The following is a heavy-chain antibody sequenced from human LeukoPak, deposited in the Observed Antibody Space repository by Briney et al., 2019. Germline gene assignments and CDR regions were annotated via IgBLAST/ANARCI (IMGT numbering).Heavy chain of an antibody. J-gene: IGHJ4*02. Sequence: PAETLSLTCAVYGGSFSGYYWRWIRQPPGKGREWLGEINHSGSTNYNPSLKSRVTISVDTSKTQYYLKLSAVTAADTDVHYCARTQPPSYYYDRSGYYYVSHRSVYFDYWGQGTLVTVSS. CDR1: GGSFSGYY. V-gene: IGHV4-34*01. CDR3: ARTQPPSYYYDRSGYYYVSHRSVYFDY. CDR2: INHSGST. D-gene: IGHD3-22*01.